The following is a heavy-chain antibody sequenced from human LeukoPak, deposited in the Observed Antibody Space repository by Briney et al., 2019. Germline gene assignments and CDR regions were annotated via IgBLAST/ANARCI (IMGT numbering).Heavy chain of an antibody. Sequence: SVKVSCKASGGTYSSYAISWVRQAPGQGLEWMGGIIPIFGTANYAQKFQGRVTITADESTSTAYMELSSLRSEDTAVYYCAREWGYDFWSGYYTNAFDIWGQGTMVTVSS. J-gene: IGHJ3*02. V-gene: IGHV1-69*13. CDR1: GGTYSSYA. D-gene: IGHD3-3*01. CDR2: IIPIFGTA. CDR3: AREWGYDFWSGYYTNAFDI.